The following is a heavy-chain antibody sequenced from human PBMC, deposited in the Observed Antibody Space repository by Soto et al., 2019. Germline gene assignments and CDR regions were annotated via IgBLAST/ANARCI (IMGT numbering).Heavy chain of an antibody. V-gene: IGHV1-69*13. CDR3: ARSPYYDILTGYYKGGAFDI. J-gene: IGHJ3*02. D-gene: IGHD3-9*01. Sequence: GASVKVSCKASGGTFSSYAISWVRQAPGQGLEWMGGIIPIFGTANYAQKFQGRVTITADESTSTAYMELSSLRYEDTAVYYCARSPYYDILTGYYKGGAFDIWGQGTMVTVSS. CDR1: GGTFSSYA. CDR2: IIPIFGTA.